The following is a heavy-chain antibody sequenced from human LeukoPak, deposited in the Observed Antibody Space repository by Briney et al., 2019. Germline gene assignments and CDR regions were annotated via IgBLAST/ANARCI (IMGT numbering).Heavy chain of an antibody. Sequence: GGSLRLSCAASGFTFSSYGMHWVRQAPGKGLEWVAVMSVDGISQYYADSVRGRFTVSRDTSKNTQSLQMNSLRIEDTAVYYCARESCSGGSCTYDPFDIWGHGTMVTVST. CDR2: MSVDGISQ. J-gene: IGHJ3*02. V-gene: IGHV3-30*03. CDR1: GFTFSSYG. CDR3: ARESCSGGSCTYDPFDI. D-gene: IGHD2-15*01.